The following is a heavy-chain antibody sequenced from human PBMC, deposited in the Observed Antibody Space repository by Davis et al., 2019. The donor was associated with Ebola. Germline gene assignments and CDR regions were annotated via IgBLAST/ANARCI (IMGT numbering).Heavy chain of an antibody. J-gene: IGHJ4*02. V-gene: IGHV3-48*02. Sequence: GESLKISCAASGFTFSSYGMHWVRQAPGKGLEWISPISSSRGTTYYADSVKGRFTVSRDNAKNSLILQMNSLRDEDTAIYYCVREAWIKSWLSFDNWGQGTLVTVSS. D-gene: IGHD5-18*01. CDR1: GFTFSSYG. CDR2: ISSSRGTT. CDR3: VREAWIKSWLSFDN.